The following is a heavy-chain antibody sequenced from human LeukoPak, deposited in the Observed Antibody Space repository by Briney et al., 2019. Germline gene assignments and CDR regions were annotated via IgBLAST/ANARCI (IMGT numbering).Heavy chain of an antibody. J-gene: IGHJ4*02. V-gene: IGHV3-23*01. D-gene: IGHD3-22*01. CDR1: GFTFSSYA. CDR2: ISGSAGST. CDR3: ARDGESYDSSLNH. Sequence: GGSLRLSCAASGFTFSSYAMSWVRQAPGKGLEWLSVISGSAGSTHFADSVKGRFTISRHNSKNTLYLQMNSLRAEDTAVYYCARDGESYDSSLNHWGQGTLVTVSS.